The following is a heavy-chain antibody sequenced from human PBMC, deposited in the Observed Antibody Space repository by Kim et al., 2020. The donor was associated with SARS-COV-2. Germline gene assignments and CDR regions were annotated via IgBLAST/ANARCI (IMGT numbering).Heavy chain of an antibody. V-gene: IGHV3-30*18. J-gene: IGHJ2*01. CDR1: GFTFSSYG. CDR3: AKEGGCSSTSCNNFIYW. Sequence: GGSLRLSCAASGFTFSSYGMHWVRQAPGKGLEWVAVISYDGSNKYYADSVKGRFTISRDNSKNTLYLQMNSLRAEDTAVYYCAKEGGCSSTSCNNFIYW. CDR2: ISYDGSNK. D-gene: IGHD2-2*01.